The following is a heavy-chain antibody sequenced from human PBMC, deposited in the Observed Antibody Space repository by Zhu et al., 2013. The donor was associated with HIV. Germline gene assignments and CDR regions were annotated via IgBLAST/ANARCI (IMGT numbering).Heavy chain of an antibody. D-gene: IGHD3-22*01. CDR3: ARDRGRITMIVVVNDNWFDP. Sequence: QVQLVQSGAXGEEAWGLSEGLLQGFWLHFTSYGISWVRQAPGQGLEWMGWISAYNGNTNYAQKLQGRVTMTTDTSTSTAYMELRSLRSDDTAAYYCARDRGRITMIVVVNDNWFDPWAREPWSPSPQ. V-gene: IGHV1-18*01. J-gene: IGHJ5*02. CDR2: ISAYNGNT. CDR1: LHFTSYG.